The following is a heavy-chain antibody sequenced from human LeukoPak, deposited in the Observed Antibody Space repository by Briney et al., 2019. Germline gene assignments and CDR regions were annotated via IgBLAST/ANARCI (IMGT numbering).Heavy chain of an antibody. Sequence: SVKVSCKASGGTFSSYAISWVRQAPGQGLEWMGGIIPIFGTANYAQKFQGRVTITRDTSASTAYMELSSLRSEDTAVYYCARGRGRAPGWYFDLWGRGTLVTVSS. CDR2: IIPIFGTA. CDR1: GGTFSSYA. V-gene: IGHV1-69*05. J-gene: IGHJ2*01. CDR3: ARGRGRAPGWYFDL. D-gene: IGHD4/OR15-4a*01.